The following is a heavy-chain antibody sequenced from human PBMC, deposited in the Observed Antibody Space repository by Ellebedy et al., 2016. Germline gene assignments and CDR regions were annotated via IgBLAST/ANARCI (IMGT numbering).Heavy chain of an antibody. CDR1: GGSISSSSYY. J-gene: IGHJ4*02. D-gene: IGHD2-8*01. Sequence: SETLSLTCTVSGGSISSSSYYWGWIRQPPGKGLEWIGSIYYSGSTYYNPSLKSRVTISVDTSKNQFSLKLSSVTAADTAVYYCAIVSNGVCFYWGQGTLVTVSS. CDR2: IYYSGST. V-gene: IGHV4-39*01. CDR3: AIVSNGVCFY.